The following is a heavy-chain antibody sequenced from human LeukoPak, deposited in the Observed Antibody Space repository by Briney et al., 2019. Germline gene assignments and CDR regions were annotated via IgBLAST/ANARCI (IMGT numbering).Heavy chain of an antibody. CDR3: ATEVWFRADS. Sequence: PGGSLRLSCAASGFTFSGYSMNWVRQAPGKGLEWVSSISTSSVYIYYADSVKGRFTISRDNAENSLFLQMNSLRADDTAVYYCATEVWFRADSWGQGTLVTVSS. V-gene: IGHV3-21*04. D-gene: IGHD3-10*01. CDR1: GFTFSGYS. CDR2: ISTSSVYI. J-gene: IGHJ4*02.